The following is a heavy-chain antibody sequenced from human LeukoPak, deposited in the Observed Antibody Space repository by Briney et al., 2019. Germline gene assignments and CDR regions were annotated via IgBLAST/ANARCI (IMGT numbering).Heavy chain of an antibody. D-gene: IGHD2-15*01. CDR1: GFTFSSYA. Sequence: GGSLRLSCAASGFTFSSYAMSWVRQAPGKGLEWVANIKQDGSEKYYVDSVKGRFTISRDNAKNSLYLQMNSLRAEDTAVYYCGKEVERHFDLRYWGQGTPVTVSS. CDR3: GKEVERHFDLRY. J-gene: IGHJ4*02. CDR2: IKQDGSEK. V-gene: IGHV3-7*03.